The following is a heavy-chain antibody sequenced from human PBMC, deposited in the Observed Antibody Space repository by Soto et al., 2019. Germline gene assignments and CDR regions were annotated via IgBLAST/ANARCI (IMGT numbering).Heavy chain of an antibody. CDR2: ISPSSSRI. V-gene: IGHV3-23*01. CDR3: AKRGAPPDF. Sequence: EEPLLESGGGLVQPGGSLRVSCAASGFRFSSYAMSWVRQAPGKGLEWISSISPSSSRIYYADSVKGRFTISRDNSKNTLYLQMNNLRAEDTAKYCCAKRGAPPDFWGQGTLVTVSS. D-gene: IGHD3-16*01. CDR1: GFRFSSYA. J-gene: IGHJ4*02.